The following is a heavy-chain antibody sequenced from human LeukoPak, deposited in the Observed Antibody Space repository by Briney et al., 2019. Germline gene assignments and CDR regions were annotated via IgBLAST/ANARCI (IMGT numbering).Heavy chain of an antibody. CDR2: ISSSSSYI. CDR3: ARERQSCGGDCSDY. V-gene: IGHV3-21*01. CDR1: GFTFSSYS. J-gene: IGHJ4*02. Sequence: GGSLRLSCAASGFTFSSYSMNWVRQAPGKGLEWVSSISSSSSYIYYADSVKGRFTISRDNAKSSLYLQMNSLRAEDTAVYYCARERQSCGGDCSDYWGQGTLVTVSS. D-gene: IGHD2-21*01.